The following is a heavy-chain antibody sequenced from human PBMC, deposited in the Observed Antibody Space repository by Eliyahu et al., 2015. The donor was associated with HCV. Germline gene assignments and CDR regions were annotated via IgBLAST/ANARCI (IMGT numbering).Heavy chain of an antibody. V-gene: IGHV2-5*01. Sequence: QITMKESGPTLVKPKQTLTLTCTFSGFSFSTEGVSVAWIRQPPGKALEWLALIYWNDDKRYSPSLQSRLTITKDTSKNQVVLTMTNVDPVDTATYYCATSGYYEGYWGQGALVTVSS. CDR3: ATSGYYEGY. J-gene: IGHJ4*02. D-gene: IGHD3-22*01. CDR1: GFSFSTEGVS. CDR2: IYWNDDK.